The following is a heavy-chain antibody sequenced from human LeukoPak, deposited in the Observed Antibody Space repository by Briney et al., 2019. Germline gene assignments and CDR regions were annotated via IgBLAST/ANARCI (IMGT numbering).Heavy chain of an antibody. D-gene: IGHD3-10*01. CDR1: GGSISSYY. CDR3: ATDTGYRSGNYYYYGMHV. V-gene: IGHV4-4*07. J-gene: IGHJ6*02. CDR2: IYTSGST. Sequence: PSETLSLTCTVSGGSISSYYWSWIRQPAGKGLELIGRIYTSGSTNYNPSLKSRVTISVEKSKNQFSLKLRSVTAAYTGVYCCATDTGYRSGNYYYYGMHVWGQGTTVTVSS.